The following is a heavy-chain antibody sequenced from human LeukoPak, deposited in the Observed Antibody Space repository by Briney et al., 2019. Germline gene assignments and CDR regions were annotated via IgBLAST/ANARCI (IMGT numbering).Heavy chain of an antibody. CDR1: GYSENFYG. V-gene: IGHV1-18*01. D-gene: IGHD2-2*01. CDR2: ISAQHGQT. CDR3: AGSLGYCTSNFCYLKY. Sequence: RASVKVSCKTSGYSENFYGITWVRQVAGQGLEWMGWISAQHGQTEYAPNSQDRVTMTTDTYTNTAYMELRSLRSDDTAVYYCAGSLGYCTSNFCYLKYWGQGTLVTVSS. J-gene: IGHJ4*02.